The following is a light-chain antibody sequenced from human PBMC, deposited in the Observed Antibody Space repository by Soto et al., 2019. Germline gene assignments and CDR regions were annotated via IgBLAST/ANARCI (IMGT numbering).Light chain of an antibody. CDR1: QSVNSNF. CDR3: HHYGTSWT. CDR2: GAS. Sequence: EIVLTQSPGTLSLSPGDRATLSCRASQSVNSNFLAWYQQKPGQAPRLLISGASSRATGIPDRFSGSGSGTDFTLTISRLEPEDSAVYYCHHYGTSWTFGQGTKVDI. J-gene: IGKJ1*01. V-gene: IGKV3-20*01.